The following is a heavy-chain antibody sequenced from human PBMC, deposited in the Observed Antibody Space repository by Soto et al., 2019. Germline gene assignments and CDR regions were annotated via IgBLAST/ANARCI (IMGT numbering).Heavy chain of an antibody. D-gene: IGHD4-4*01. CDR2: IWYDGSNK. Sequence: GGSLRLSCAASGFTFSSYGMHWVRQAPGKGLEWVAVIWYDGSNKYYADSVKGRFTISRDNSKNTLYLQMNSLRAEDTAVYYCARDRRITTYYYGMDVWGQGTTVTVSS. CDR1: GFTFSSYG. CDR3: ARDRRITTYYYGMDV. V-gene: IGHV3-33*01. J-gene: IGHJ6*02.